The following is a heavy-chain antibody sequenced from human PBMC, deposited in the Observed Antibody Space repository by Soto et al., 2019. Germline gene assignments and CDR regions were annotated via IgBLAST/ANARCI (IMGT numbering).Heavy chain of an antibody. Sequence: EVQLVESGGGLVKPGGSLRLSCAASGLTFSSYSMNWVRQAPGKGLEWVSSISSSSSYIYYADSAKGRFTISRDNSKNSLSRQMNSLRAEDTALYYWARGRGAAGTDSVQYYGMDVWGQGTTVTVSS. D-gene: IGHD6-13*01. J-gene: IGHJ6*02. CDR1: GLTFSSYS. V-gene: IGHV3-21*04. CDR2: ISSSSSYI. CDR3: ARGRGAAGTDSVQYYGMDV.